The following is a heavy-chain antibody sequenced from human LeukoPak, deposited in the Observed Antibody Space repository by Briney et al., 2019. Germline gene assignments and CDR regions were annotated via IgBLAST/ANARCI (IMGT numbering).Heavy chain of an antibody. CDR3: ARDNSLGDSAWWFDP. J-gene: IGHJ5*02. Sequence: ASVKVSCKASGYTFTHSGISWVRQAPGQGLEWVGWISAYSGTTNYTQKLQGRVTLTRDMATSTDYMEVSSLRSEDTAVYYCARDNSLGDSAWWFDPWGQGTLVTVSS. D-gene: IGHD5-12*01. CDR1: GYTFTHSG. V-gene: IGHV1-18*01. CDR2: ISAYSGTT.